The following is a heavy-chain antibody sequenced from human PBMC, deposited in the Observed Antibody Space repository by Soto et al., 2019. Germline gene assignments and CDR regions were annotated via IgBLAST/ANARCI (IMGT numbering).Heavy chain of an antibody. V-gene: IGHV3-33*01. Sequence: QGQLVESGGAVVQPGASLRLSCKASGFSINNFGMHWVRQAPGKGLEWVAVIWYDGSNKYYIDSVKGRFTISRDNSKNTLYLQMNSLRAEDTAVYYCARDFGSGLYYFDYWGQGTLVTVSS. CDR2: IWYDGSNK. J-gene: IGHJ4*02. CDR3: ARDFGSGLYYFDY. D-gene: IGHD6-19*01. CDR1: GFSINNFG.